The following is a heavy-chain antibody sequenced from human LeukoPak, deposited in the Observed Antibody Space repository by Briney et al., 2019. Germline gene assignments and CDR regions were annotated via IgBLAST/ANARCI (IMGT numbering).Heavy chain of an antibody. Sequence: SVKVSCKASGGTFRSYSISWVRQAPGQGLEWMGGIIPIFGTANYAQKFQGRVTITADESTSTAYMELSSLRSEDTAVYYCARSLGYCSGGSCYPHMDVWGKGTTVTISS. D-gene: IGHD2-15*01. CDR2: IIPIFGTA. CDR3: ARSLGYCSGGSCYPHMDV. CDR1: GGTFRSYS. V-gene: IGHV1-69*13. J-gene: IGHJ6*03.